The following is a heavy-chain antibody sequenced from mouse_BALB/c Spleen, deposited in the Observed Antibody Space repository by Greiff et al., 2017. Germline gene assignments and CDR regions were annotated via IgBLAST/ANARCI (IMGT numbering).Heavy chain of an antibody. V-gene: IGHV7-3*02. J-gene: IGHJ3*01. Sequence: EVQVVESGGGLVQPGGSLRLSCATSGFTFTDYYMSWVRQPPGKALEWLGFIRNKANGYTTEYSASVKGRFTISRDNSQSILYLQMNTLRAEDSATYCCARNYDGDPRPFAYWGQGTLVTVSA. CDR1: GFTFTDYY. CDR3: ARNYDGDPRPFAY. D-gene: IGHD2-3*01. CDR2: IRNKANGYTT.